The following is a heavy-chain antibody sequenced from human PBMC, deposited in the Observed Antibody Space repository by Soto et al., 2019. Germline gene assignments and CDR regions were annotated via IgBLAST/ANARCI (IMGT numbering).Heavy chain of an antibody. CDR3: ARDLASYFDY. J-gene: IGHJ4*02. V-gene: IGHV3-33*01. Sequence: QVQLVESGGGVVQPGRSLRLSCAASGFTFSSYGMHWVRQAPGKGLEWVAVIRYDGSNKYYADSVKGRFTISRDNSKNTLYLQMNSLRAEDTALYYCARDLASYFDYWGQGTLVTVSS. CDR1: GFTFSSYG. CDR2: IRYDGSNK.